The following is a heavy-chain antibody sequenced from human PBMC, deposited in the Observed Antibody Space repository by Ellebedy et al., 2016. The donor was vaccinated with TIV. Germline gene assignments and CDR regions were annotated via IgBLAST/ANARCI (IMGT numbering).Heavy chain of an antibody. Sequence: LRLXXTVSGDSISSGNHYWTWIRQPAGKGLEWIGRIYASGSTNYNPSLKSRVTLSVDTSRNQFALRLNSVTAADTAVYYCANRFCSSSRCSAYHKDVWGKGTTVIVSS. CDR2: IYASGST. D-gene: IGHD2-15*01. J-gene: IGHJ6*03. CDR3: ANRFCSSSRCSAYHKDV. V-gene: IGHV4-61*02. CDR1: GDSISSGNHY.